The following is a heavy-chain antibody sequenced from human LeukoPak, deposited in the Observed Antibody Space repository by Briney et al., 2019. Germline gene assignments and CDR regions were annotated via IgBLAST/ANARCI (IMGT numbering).Heavy chain of an antibody. CDR1: GGSISSYY. V-gene: IGHV4-59*01. Sequence: SETLSLTYTVSGGSISSYYWSWIRQPPGKGLEWIGYIYYSGSTNYNPSLKSRVTISVDTSKNQFSLKLSSVTAADTAVYYCTRDTGTTGEVKFDPWGQGTLVTVSS. CDR2: IYYSGST. J-gene: IGHJ5*02. D-gene: IGHD4-17*01. CDR3: TRDTGTTGEVKFDP.